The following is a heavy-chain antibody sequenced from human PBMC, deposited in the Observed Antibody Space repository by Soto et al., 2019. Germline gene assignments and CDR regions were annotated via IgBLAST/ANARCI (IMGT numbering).Heavy chain of an antibody. Sequence: GKLVQSGAEVKKPASSVKVSCRASGATFRSYAFTWVRQAPGRGLEWMGGISPIFGSAIYARQFQGRVTITADDSASTAYMELNSLSSEDTAVYYCAGDYGVYDWYGMDVWGQGTTVTVSS. CDR3: AGDYGVYDWYGMDV. V-gene: IGHV1-69*01. D-gene: IGHD4-17*01. J-gene: IGHJ6*02. CDR1: GATFRSYA. CDR2: ISPIFGSA.